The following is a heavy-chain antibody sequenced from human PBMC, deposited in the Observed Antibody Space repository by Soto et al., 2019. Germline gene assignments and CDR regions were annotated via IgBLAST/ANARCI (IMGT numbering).Heavy chain of an antibody. CDR3: ARLYGYCIRNSCRGHYAMDV. J-gene: IGHJ6*02. V-gene: IGHV4-59*08. D-gene: IGHD2-2*01. CDR2: IYYSGST. Sequence: SETLSLTCTVSGGSISSYYWSWIRQPPGKGLEWIGYIYYSGSTNYNPSLKSRVTISVDTSKNQFSLKVTSVTAADTAVYYCARLYGYCIRNSCRGHYAMDVWGQGTKVTVSS. CDR1: GGSISSYY.